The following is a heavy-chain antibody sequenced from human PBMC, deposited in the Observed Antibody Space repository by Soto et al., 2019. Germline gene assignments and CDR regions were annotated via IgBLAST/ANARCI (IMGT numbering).Heavy chain of an antibody. J-gene: IGHJ5*02. Sequence: SETLSLTCTVSGGSLSRYYWSWIRQPPGKGLEWIGRINTSGSTNYNPSLKSRVTMSVDTSKNQFSLKLSSVTAADTAVYYCARDRWASGSRYYYRWFHPWGQGSL. CDR3: ARDRWASGSRYYYRWFHP. CDR2: INTSGST. V-gene: IGHV4-4*07. CDR1: GGSLSRYY. D-gene: IGHD3-22*01.